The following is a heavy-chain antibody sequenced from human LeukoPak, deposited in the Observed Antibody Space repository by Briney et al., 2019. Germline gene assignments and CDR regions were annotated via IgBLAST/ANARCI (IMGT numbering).Heavy chain of an antibody. J-gene: IGHJ6*03. D-gene: IGHD2-2*01. CDR1: GYTFTSYY. CDR2: INPSGGST. V-gene: IGHV1-46*01. CDR3: ASRNCSSTSCPWGVYYYYYMDV. Sequence: GASVKVSCKASGYTFTSYYMHWVRQAPGQGLEWVGIINPSGGSTSYAQKFQGRVTMTRDTSTSTVYMELSSLRSEDTAVYYCASRNCSSTSCPWGVYYYYYMDVWGKGTTVTVSS.